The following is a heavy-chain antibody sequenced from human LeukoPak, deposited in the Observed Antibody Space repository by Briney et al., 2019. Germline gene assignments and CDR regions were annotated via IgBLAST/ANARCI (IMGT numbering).Heavy chain of an antibody. D-gene: IGHD2-2*01. CDR2: INHSGST. J-gene: IGHJ4*02. Sequence: SETLFLTCAVYGGSFSGYYWSWIRQPPGKGLEWIGEINHSGSTNYNPSLKSRVTISVDTSKNQFSLKLSSVTAADTAVYYCARGIVVVPAAHYYFDYWGQGTLVTVSS. V-gene: IGHV4-34*01. CDR3: ARGIVVVPAAHYYFDY. CDR1: GGSFSGYY.